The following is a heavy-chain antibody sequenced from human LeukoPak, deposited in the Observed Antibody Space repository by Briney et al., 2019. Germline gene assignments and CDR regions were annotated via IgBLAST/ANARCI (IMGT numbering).Heavy chain of an antibody. CDR2: ISGSDSGT. J-gene: IGHJ6*03. Sequence: PGGSLRLSCAATGFTFSNFAMSWVRQAPGKELEWVSTISGSDSGTYYADSVKGRFTIYRENSKNTLYLQMNSLRAEDTAVYYCAKSVRFLENYYYMDVWGKGTTVTVSS. V-gene: IGHV3-23*01. D-gene: IGHD3-3*01. CDR1: GFTFSNFA. CDR3: AKSVRFLENYYYMDV.